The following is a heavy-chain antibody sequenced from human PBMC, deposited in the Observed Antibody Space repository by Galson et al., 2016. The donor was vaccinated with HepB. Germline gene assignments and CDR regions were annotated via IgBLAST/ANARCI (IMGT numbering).Heavy chain of an antibody. V-gene: IGHV4-59*01. Sequence: SETLSLTCSVSGGDISPFYWSWIRQSPGKGLEWLGQIYYSGSPKYTPSLKSRLTISVDTSKNQLSLKLTSVTAADTAVYYCARDGRSRNQEDALDIWGQGTLVTVSS. CDR2: IYYSGSP. D-gene: IGHD6-13*01. CDR3: ARDGRSRNQEDALDI. J-gene: IGHJ3*02. CDR1: GGDISPFY.